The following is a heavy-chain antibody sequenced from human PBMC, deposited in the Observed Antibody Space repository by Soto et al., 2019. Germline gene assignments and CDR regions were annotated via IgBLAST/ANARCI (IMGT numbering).Heavy chain of an antibody. D-gene: IGHD1-1*01. J-gene: IGHJ6*02. CDR3: ARGTTTSAFSAMDV. CDR1: GFTFSYHA. Sequence: QVQLVESGGGVVQPWRSLRLSCSASGFTFSYHALNWVRQAPGKGLEWVAVISYDGDNKYIAESVKGRFTISRDNSKNPVSLQMNSLRTEDTAMYFCARGTTTSAFSAMDVWGQGTTVTVSS. CDR2: ISYDGDNK. V-gene: IGHV3-30-3*01.